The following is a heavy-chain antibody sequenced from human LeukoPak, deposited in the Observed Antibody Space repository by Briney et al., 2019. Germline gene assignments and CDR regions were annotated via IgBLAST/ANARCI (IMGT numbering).Heavy chain of an antibody. CDR3: ARDLKYSSSWFH. CDR2: ISSSSSYI. D-gene: IGHD6-13*01. J-gene: IGHJ4*02. CDR1: GFTFSSYS. V-gene: IGHV3-21*01. Sequence: PGGSLRLSCAASGFTFSSYSMNWVRQAPGKGLEWVSSISSSSSYIYYADSVKGRFTISRDNAKNPLYLQMNSLRAEDTAVYYCARDLKYSSSWFHWGQGTLVTVSS.